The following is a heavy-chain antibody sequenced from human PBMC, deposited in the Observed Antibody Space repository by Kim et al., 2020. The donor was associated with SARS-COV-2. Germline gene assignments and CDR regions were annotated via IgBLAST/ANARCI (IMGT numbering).Heavy chain of an antibody. CDR3: ARELRDSSGYYPDY. CDR2: IYSGGST. CDR1: GFTVSSNY. V-gene: IGHV3-53*01. J-gene: IGHJ4*02. Sequence: GGSLRLSCAASGFTVSSNYMSWVRQAPGKGLEWVSVIYSGGSTYYADSVKGRFTISRDNSKNTLYLQMNSLRAEDTAVYYCARELRDSSGYYPDYWGQGTLVTVSS. D-gene: IGHD3-22*01.